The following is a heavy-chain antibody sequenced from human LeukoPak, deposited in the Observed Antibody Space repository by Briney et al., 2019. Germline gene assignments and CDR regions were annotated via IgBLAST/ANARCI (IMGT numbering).Heavy chain of an antibody. V-gene: IGHV4-34*01. J-gene: IGHJ4*02. CDR1: GGSFSGYY. CDR3: ARGDYDILTGYYLRYFDY. CDR2: INHSRST. D-gene: IGHD3-9*01. Sequence: SETLSLTCAVHGGSFSGYYWSWIRQSPGKGLEWIGEINHSRSTNYNPSLKSRVTISVDTSKNQFSLKLGSVTAADTAVYYCARGDYDILTGYYLRYFDYWGQGTLVTVSS.